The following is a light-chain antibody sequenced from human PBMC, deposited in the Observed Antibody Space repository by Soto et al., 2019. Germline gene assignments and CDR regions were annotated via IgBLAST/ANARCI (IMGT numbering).Light chain of an antibody. V-gene: IGKV1-5*01. Sequence: DIQMTQSPSTLSASVGDRVTITCMASQSISSWLAWYQQKPGKAPKLLIYDASSLESGVPSRFSGSGSGTEFTLTSSSLQPDDFATYYCQQYNSYSMWTFGQGTKVEIK. CDR3: QQYNSYSMWT. J-gene: IGKJ1*01. CDR1: QSISSW. CDR2: DAS.